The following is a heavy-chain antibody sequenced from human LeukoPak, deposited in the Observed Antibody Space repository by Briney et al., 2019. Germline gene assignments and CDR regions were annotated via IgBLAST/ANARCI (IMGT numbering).Heavy chain of an antibody. V-gene: IGHV5-51*01. D-gene: IGHD3-22*01. CDR1: AYRFTTYW. J-gene: IGHJ3*01. CDR3: AAMAYESSVYLQAFNV. CDR2: IYPDDSET. Sequence: GESLKISCEASAYRFTTYWIVWVRQMPRKGLEWMGIIYPDDSETRYGPSFQGQVTISADKSITTAYLQWSSLKASDTGMYYCAAMAYESSVYLQAFNVWGQGTMVTVSS.